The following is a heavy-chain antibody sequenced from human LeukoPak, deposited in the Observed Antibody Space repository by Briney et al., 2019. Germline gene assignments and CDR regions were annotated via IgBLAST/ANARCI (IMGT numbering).Heavy chain of an antibody. V-gene: IGHV4-38-2*01. J-gene: IGHJ4*02. D-gene: IGHD1-1*01. Sequence: PSETLSLTCAVSGYSISSGYYWGWIRQPPGKGLEWIGSIYHSGSTYYNPSLKSRVTISVDTSKNQFSLKLSSVTAADTAVYYCARCGPRYISDYWGQGTLVTVSS. CDR2: IYHSGST. CDR3: ARCGPRYISDY. CDR1: GYSISSGYY.